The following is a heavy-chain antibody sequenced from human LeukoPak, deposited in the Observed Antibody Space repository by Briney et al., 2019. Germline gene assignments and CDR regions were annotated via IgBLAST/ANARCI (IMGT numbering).Heavy chain of an antibody. CDR3: ARESRSIVTAITWFDP. Sequence: ASVKVSCKASGYTFTSYYMHWVRQAPGQGLEWMGIINPSGGSTSYAQKFQGRVTMTRDMSTSTVYMELSSLRSEDTAVYYCARESRSIVTAITWFDPWGQGTLVTVSS. D-gene: IGHD2-21*02. CDR2: INPSGGST. J-gene: IGHJ5*02. V-gene: IGHV1-46*01. CDR1: GYTFTSYY.